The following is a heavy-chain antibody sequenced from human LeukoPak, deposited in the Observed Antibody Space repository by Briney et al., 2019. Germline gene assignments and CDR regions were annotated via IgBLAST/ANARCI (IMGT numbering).Heavy chain of an antibody. Sequence: GASVKVSCKASGYTFTGYYMHWVRQAPGQGLEWMGWINPNSGGTNYAQKFQGRVTMTRDTSISTAYMELSRLRSDDTAVYYCARDRVTTWIVFDYWGQGTLVTVSS. J-gene: IGHJ4*02. CDR3: ARDRVTTWIVFDY. CDR1: GYTFTGYY. D-gene: IGHD3-22*01. V-gene: IGHV1-2*02. CDR2: INPNSGGT.